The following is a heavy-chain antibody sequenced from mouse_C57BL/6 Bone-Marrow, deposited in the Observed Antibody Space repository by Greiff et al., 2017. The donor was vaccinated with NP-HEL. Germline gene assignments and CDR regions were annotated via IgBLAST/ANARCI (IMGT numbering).Heavy chain of an antibody. J-gene: IGHJ3*01. Sequence: EVMLVESGGGLVKPGGSLKLSCAASGFTFSDYGMHWVRQAPEKGLEWVAHISSGSSTIYYADTVKGRFTISRDNARNTLYLQMSSLKSEDTAMYYCTRVWSWFAYWGQGTPVTVSA. CDR1: GFTFSDYG. CDR3: TRVWSWFAY. V-gene: IGHV5-17*03. CDR2: ISSGSSTI.